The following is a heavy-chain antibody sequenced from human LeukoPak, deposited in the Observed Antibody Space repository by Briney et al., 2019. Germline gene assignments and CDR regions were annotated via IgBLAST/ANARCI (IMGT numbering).Heavy chain of an antibody. D-gene: IGHD6-13*01. V-gene: IGHV1-2*02. Sequence: ASVKVSCKASGYTFTDYYMHWVRQAPGQGLEWMGWINPNNDDTNYAQKFQGRVTMTRDTSISTAYMELSSLTSDDTAVYYCARFHRGSLGIAAAMDWGQGTLVTVSS. CDR3: ARFHRGSLGIAAAMD. CDR1: GYTFTDYY. CDR2: INPNNDDT. J-gene: IGHJ4*02.